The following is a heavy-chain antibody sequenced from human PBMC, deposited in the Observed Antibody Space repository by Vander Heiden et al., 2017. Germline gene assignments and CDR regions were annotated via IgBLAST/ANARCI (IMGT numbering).Heavy chain of an antibody. CDR1: GGTFSSYA. D-gene: IGHD2-21*02. Sequence: GGTFSSYAISWVRQAPGQGLEWMGGIIPILGIANYAQKFQGRVTITADKSTSTAYMELSSLRSEDTAVYYCARDACGGDCSPLGGWFDPWGQGTLVTVSS. J-gene: IGHJ5*02. CDR3: ARDACGGDCSPLGGWFDP. V-gene: IGHV1-69*10. CDR2: IIPILGIA.